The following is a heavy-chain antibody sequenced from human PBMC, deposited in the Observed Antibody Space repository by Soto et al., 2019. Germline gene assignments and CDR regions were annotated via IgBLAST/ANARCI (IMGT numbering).Heavy chain of an antibody. CDR3: DSYYASSGYSPIEY. J-gene: IGHJ4*02. D-gene: IGHD3-22*01. CDR1: GFTFSSYW. V-gene: IGHV3-7*01. CDR2: IKQDGSEK. Sequence: EVQLVESGGGLVQPGGSLRLSCAASGFTFSSYWMRWVRQAPGKGLEWVANIKQDGSEKYYVDSVKGRFTISRDNAKNSLYLQMNSLRAEDTAVYYCDSYYASSGYSPIEYWGQGTLVTGSS.